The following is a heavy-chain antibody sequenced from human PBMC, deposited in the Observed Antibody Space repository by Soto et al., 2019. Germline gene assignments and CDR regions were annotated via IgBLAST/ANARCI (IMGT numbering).Heavy chain of an antibody. Sequence: PSETLSLTCAVSGGSISSGGYSWSWIRQPPGKGLEWIGYIYHSGSTYYNPSLKSRLTITKDTSKNQVVLTMTNVDPVDTATYYCAHDHYDSRRGFDPWGQGTLVTVS. J-gene: IGHJ5*02. V-gene: IGHV4-30-2*02. D-gene: IGHD3-3*01. CDR3: AHDHYDSRRGFDP. CDR2: IYHSGST. CDR1: GGSISSGGYS.